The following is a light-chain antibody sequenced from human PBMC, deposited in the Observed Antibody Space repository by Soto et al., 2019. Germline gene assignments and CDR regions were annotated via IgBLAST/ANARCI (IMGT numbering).Light chain of an antibody. CDR2: KAS. CDR3: QQYDSYPLT. J-gene: IGKJ4*01. V-gene: IGKV1-5*03. CDR1: QSISRW. Sequence: DIQMTQSPSTLSASVGDRVTITCRASQSISRWLACYQQKPGKAPNLLIYKASSLESGVPPRFSGSGSGTEFTLTVSSLQPDDFATNYCQQYDSYPLTFGGGTKVEIK.